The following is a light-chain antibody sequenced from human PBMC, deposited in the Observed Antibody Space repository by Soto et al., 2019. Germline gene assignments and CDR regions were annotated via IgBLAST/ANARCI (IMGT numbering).Light chain of an antibody. CDR1: QSVMFF. CDR2: GAS. J-gene: IGKJ1*01. CDR3: KESPWEPWR. V-gene: IGKV1-39*01. Sequence: VKLTQSSSSLSESVEERVTINCLASQSVMFFFSWYQQKAGRVPNLLIWGASNLLSGVPVSFSGRRSGTECPLVLRGFQPDDFAMCSCKESPWEPWRLGEGTRG.